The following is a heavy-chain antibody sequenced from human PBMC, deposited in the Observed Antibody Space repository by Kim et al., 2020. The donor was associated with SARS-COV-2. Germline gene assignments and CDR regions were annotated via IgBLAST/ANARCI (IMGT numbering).Heavy chain of an antibody. CDR2: IYYSGST. Sequence: SETLSLTCTVSGGSVSSGSYYWSWIRQPPGKGLEWIAYIYYSGSTNYNPSLKSRVTISVDTSKNQFSLKLSSVTAADTAVYYCAGRVAKQYNWFDPWGQVTLVTVSS. CDR1: GGSVSSGSYY. V-gene: IGHV4-61*01. D-gene: IGHD2-15*01. CDR3: AGRVAKQYNWFDP. J-gene: IGHJ5*02.